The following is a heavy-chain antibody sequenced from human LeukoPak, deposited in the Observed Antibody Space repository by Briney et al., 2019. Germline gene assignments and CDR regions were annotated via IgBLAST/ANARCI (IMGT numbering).Heavy chain of an antibody. CDR3: ARSIDYGDLLDY. CDR2: INPSGGST. D-gene: IGHD4-17*01. Sequence: ASVKVSRKASGHTFTSYYMHWVRQAPGQGLEWMGIINPSGGSTRYAQKFQGRVTMTRDTSTSTVYMELSSLRSEDTAVYYCARSIDYGDLLDYWGQGTLVTVSS. V-gene: IGHV1-46*01. CDR1: GHTFTSYY. J-gene: IGHJ4*02.